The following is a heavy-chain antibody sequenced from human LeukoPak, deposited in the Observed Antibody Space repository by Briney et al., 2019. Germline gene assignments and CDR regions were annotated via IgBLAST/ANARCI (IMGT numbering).Heavy chain of an antibody. Sequence: GGSLRLSCAASGFTFTNAWMNWVRQAPGKGLEWVSYISSSSSTINYADSVKGRFTISRDNAKNSLYLQMNSLRAEDTAVYYCARYHYGSNYFDYWGQGTLVTVSS. D-gene: IGHD3-10*01. CDR3: ARYHYGSNYFDY. CDR2: ISSSSSTI. CDR1: GFTFTNAW. J-gene: IGHJ4*02. V-gene: IGHV3-48*01.